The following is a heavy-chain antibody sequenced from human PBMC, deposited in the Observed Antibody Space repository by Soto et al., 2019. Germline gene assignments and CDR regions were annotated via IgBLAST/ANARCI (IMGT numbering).Heavy chain of an antibody. Sequence: PGGSRRLSSETSRFRFSVYGMHWVRQAPGKGLEWVAVIWYDASKQFYAASVEGRFTISRDNSKAILYLQMNSLRAEDTAVYYCAAWAEGATEVHWGQGTLVTVSS. CDR1: RFRFSVYG. D-gene: IGHD2-15*01. J-gene: IGHJ4*02. CDR3: AAWAEGATEVH. CDR2: IWYDASKQ. V-gene: IGHV3-33*01.